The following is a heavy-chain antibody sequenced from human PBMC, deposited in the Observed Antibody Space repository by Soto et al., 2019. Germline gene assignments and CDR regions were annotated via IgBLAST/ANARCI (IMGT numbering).Heavy chain of an antibody. V-gene: IGHV3-48*01. CDR3: ARDLGDSSGYYSPPYYYYGMDV. D-gene: IGHD3-22*01. CDR2: ISSSSSTI. J-gene: IGHJ6*02. Sequence: GGSLRLSCAASGFTFSSYSMNWVRQAPGKGLEWVSYISSSSSTIYYADSVKGRFTISRDNAKNSLYLQMNSLRAEDKAVYYCARDLGDSSGYYSPPYYYYGMDVWGQGTTVTVSS. CDR1: GFTFSSYS.